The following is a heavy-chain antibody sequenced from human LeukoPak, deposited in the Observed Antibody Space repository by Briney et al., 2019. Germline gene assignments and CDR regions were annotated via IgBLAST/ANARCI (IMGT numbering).Heavy chain of an antibody. D-gene: IGHD3-16*01. CDR3: AKDFVSGSYDYYYMDL. V-gene: IGHV3-23*01. J-gene: IGHJ6*03. CDR1: GFTFSSYA. CDR2: ISGSGGST. Sequence: GGSLRLSCAASGFTFSSYAMSWVRQAPGKGLEGVSAISGSGGSTYYADPVKGRFTISRDNSKNTLYLQMNSPRAEDTAVYYCAKDFVSGSYDYYYMDLWGQGTPVTVSS.